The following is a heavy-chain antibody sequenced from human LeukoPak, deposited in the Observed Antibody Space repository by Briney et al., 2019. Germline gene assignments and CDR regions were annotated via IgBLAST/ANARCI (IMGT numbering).Heavy chain of an antibody. CDR1: GYFISSGYY. CDR3: ARDPSGIVGATSPY. V-gene: IGHV4-38-2*02. D-gene: IGHD1-26*01. J-gene: IGHJ4*02. CDR2: IYYSGST. Sequence: SETLSLICTVSGYFISSGYYWGWIRQPPGKGLEWIGRIYYSGSTYYNPSLKSRVTISVDTSKNQFSLKLSSVTAADTAVYYCARDPSGIVGATSPYWGQGTLVTVSS.